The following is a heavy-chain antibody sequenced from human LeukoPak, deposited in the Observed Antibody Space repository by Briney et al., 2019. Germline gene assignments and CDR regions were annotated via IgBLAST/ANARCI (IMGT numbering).Heavy chain of an antibody. CDR1: GFIVSNNY. D-gene: IGHD6-19*01. CDR2: VCSGGNT. CDR3: ARTLAGTGNYFDY. Sequence: GGSLRLSCAASGFIVSNNYMHWVRQSPGKGLEWVSIVCSGGNTYYADSVKGRFTISRDNSNNAVYLQMNSLRAEDTGVYYCARTLAGTGNYFDYWGRGTLVTVSS. V-gene: IGHV3-53*01. J-gene: IGHJ4*02.